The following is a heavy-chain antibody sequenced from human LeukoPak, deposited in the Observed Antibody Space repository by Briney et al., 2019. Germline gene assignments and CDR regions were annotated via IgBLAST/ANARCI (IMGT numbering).Heavy chain of an antibody. CDR3: ARDNMVRGVIIINWFDP. D-gene: IGHD3-10*01. V-gene: IGHV4-39*07. Sequence: SETLSLTCTVSGGSISSSSYYWGWIRQPPGKGLEWIGSFYYSGSAYYNPSLKSRVTISVDKSKNQFSLKLSSVTAADTAVYYCARDNMVRGVIIINWFDPWGQGTLVTVSS. CDR2: FYYSGSA. CDR1: GGSISSSSYY. J-gene: IGHJ5*02.